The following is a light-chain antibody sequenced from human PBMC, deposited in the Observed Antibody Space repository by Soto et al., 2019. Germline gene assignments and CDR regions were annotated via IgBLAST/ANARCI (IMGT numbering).Light chain of an antibody. CDR3: QQSYSTPLT. CDR2: AAS. J-gene: IGKJ3*01. V-gene: IGKV1-39*01. Sequence: DIQMTQSPSSLSASVGDRVTSTCRASQSMSRDLNWYQQKPGKAPKLLIYAASSLQSGVPSRFSGSGSGTDFTLTISSLQPEDFATYYCQQSYSTPLTFGPGTKVDIK. CDR1: QSMSRD.